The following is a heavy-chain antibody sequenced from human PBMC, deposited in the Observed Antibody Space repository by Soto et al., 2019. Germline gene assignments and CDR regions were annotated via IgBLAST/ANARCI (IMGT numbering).Heavy chain of an antibody. V-gene: IGHV3-33*01. Sequence: QMHLVESGGGVVQPGRSLTLSCVASGFTFTSYGIHWVRQAPGKGLECVAVIWYDGSNKYYGDSVKGRFSVSRDNSQNTRYLRPTSLRAEEMAVYYCARDRRFLEWLDYWGQGTRVSVSS. CDR3: ARDRRFLEWLDY. D-gene: IGHD3-3*01. CDR1: GFTFTSYG. J-gene: IGHJ4*02. CDR2: IWYDGSNK.